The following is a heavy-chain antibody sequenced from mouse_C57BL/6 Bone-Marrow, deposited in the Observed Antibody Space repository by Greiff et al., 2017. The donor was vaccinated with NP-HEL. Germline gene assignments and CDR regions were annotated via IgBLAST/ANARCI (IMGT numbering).Heavy chain of an antibody. CDR3: ARSGYFGAIYYYGSSLAWFAY. CDR2: IYPRDGST. J-gene: IGHJ3*01. CDR1: GYTFTDHT. V-gene: IGHV1-78*01. Sequence: VQLQQSDAELVKPGASVKISCKVSGYTFTDHTIHWMKQRPEQGLEWIGYIYPRDGSTKYNEKFKGKATLTADKSSSTAYMQLNSLTSEDSAVYFCARSGYFGAIYYYGSSLAWFAYWGQGTLVTVSA. D-gene: IGHD1-1*01.